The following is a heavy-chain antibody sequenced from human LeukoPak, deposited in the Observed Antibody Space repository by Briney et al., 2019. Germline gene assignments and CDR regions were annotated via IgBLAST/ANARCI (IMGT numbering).Heavy chain of an antibody. CDR1: GHTFTGYY. V-gene: IGHV1-2*02. J-gene: IGHJ4*02. Sequence: ASVKVSCKASGHTFTGYYMHWVRQAPGQGLEWMGWINPNSGGTNYAQKFQGRVTMTRDTSISTAYMELSRLRSDDTAVYYCAEGRTQVRGYYWEGSFDYWGQGTLVTVSS. CDR3: AEGRTQVRGYYWEGSFDY. D-gene: IGHD1-1*01. CDR2: INPNSGGT.